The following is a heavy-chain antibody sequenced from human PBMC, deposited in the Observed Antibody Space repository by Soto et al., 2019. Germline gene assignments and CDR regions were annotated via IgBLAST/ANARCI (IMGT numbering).Heavy chain of an antibody. V-gene: IGHV3-30*18. CDR1: GFTFSSYG. CDR3: AKDFYGPTDY. CDR2: ISYDGSNK. J-gene: IGHJ4*02. Sequence: QVQLVESGGGVVQPGRSLRLSCAASGFTFSSYGTHWVRQAPGKGLEWVAVISYDGSNKYYADSVKGRFTISRDNSKNTLYLQMNSLRAEDTAVYYCAKDFYGPTDYWGQGTLVTVSS. D-gene: IGHD4-17*01.